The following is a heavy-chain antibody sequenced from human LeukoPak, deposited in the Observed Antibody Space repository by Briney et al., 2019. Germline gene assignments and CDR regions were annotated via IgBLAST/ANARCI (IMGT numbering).Heavy chain of an antibody. CDR1: GFTFSSHA. CDR3: ARQYISGQWYFDY. Sequence: GGSLRLSCAAAGFTFSSHALHWVRQAPGKGPVWVAVISSDGSYKYYADSVKGRFTISRDNSKNTLYLQMNSLIPEDTAVYYCARQYISGQWYFDYWGQGTLVTVSS. CDR2: ISSDGSYK. D-gene: IGHD5-18*01. J-gene: IGHJ4*02. V-gene: IGHV3-30*04.